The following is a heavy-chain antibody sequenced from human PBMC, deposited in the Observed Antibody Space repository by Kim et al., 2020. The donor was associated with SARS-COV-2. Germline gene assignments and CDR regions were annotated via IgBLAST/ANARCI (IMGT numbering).Heavy chain of an antibody. V-gene: IGHV3-23*01. J-gene: IGHJ2*01. CDR3: AKHFSTGWPAGSFDL. Sequence: GGSLRLSCAASGFTFSNYAMSWVRQAPGRGLEWVSPISGSGDKTNYVASVKGRFTISRDNSKNTLFLRMNSLRAEDTAVYYCAKHFSTGWPAGSFDLWGR. D-gene: IGHD6-19*01. CDR1: GFTFSNYA. CDR2: ISGSGDKT.